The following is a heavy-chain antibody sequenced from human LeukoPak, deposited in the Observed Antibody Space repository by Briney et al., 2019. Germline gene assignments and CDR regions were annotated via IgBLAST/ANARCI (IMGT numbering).Heavy chain of an antibody. D-gene: IGHD3-10*01. CDR2: IYNSGST. Sequence: PSETLSLTCTVSGGSISSYYWSWIRQPPGKGLEWIGFIYNSGSTNYNPSLKRRITISADTSKNQFSLKLTSVTAADTAMYYCVRDPRVSMVRGVRYGSDNWGQGTLVIISS. V-gene: IGHV4-4*09. J-gene: IGHJ4*02. CDR1: GGSISSYY. CDR3: VRDPRVSMVRGVRYGSDN.